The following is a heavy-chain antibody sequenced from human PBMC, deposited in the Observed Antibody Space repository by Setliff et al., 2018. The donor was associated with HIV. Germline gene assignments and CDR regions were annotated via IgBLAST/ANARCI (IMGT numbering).Heavy chain of an antibody. CDR3: TRVSSGYYDTSGYPQYFQH. CDR2: IKQDGSEK. CDR1: GYSISSGYY. Sequence: ETLSLTCAVSGYSISSGYYWGWIRQTPGKGLEWVANIKQDGSEKYYVDSVKGRFTISRDNAKNSLFLQMNSLKTEDTAIYYCTRVSSGYYDTSGYPQYFQHWGQGTLVTVSS. D-gene: IGHD3-22*01. V-gene: IGHV3-7*03. J-gene: IGHJ1*01.